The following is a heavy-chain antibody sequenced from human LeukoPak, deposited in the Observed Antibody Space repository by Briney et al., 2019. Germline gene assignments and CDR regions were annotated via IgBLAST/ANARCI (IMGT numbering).Heavy chain of an antibody. V-gene: IGHV1-69*01. J-gene: IGHJ4*02. Sequence: GASVKVSCKASGGTFSSYAISWVRQAPGQELEWMGGIIPIFGTANYAQKFQGRVTITADGSTSTAYMELSSLRSEDTAVYYCARVSHSSGRSVDYWGQGTLVTVSS. CDR1: GGTFSSYA. CDR2: IIPIFGTA. D-gene: IGHD6-19*01. CDR3: ARVSHSSGRSVDY.